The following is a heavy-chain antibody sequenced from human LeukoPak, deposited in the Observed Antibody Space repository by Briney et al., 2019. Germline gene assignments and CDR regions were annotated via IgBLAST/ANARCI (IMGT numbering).Heavy chain of an antibody. V-gene: IGHV1-69*13. CDR3: GRDYVSSALRYCSSTSCRTNWFDP. D-gene: IGHD2-2*01. CDR2: IIPIFGTA. Sequence: SVKVSCKASGGTFSSYAISWVRQAPGQGLEWMGGIIPIFGTANYAQKFQGRVTITADESTSTAYMELSSLRSEDTAVYYCGRDYVSSALRYCSSTSCRTNWFDPWGQGTLVTVSS. CDR1: GGTFSSYA. J-gene: IGHJ5*02.